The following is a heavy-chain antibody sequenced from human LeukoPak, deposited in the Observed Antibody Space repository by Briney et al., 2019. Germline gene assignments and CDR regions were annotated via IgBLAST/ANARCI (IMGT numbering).Heavy chain of an antibody. J-gene: IGHJ4*02. CDR3: ARQNPSTYPLDF. D-gene: IGHD2/OR15-2a*01. CDR2: IKPDGSEK. V-gene: IGHV3-7*03. CDR1: GYTISNYW. Sequence: GGSLRLSCAASGYTISNYWMAWVRQAPGKGLEWVANIKPDGSEKYYVDSVKGRFTVSRDNTKNSLYLQMNSLRVEDTAVYYCARQNPSTYPLDFWGQGTLVTVSS.